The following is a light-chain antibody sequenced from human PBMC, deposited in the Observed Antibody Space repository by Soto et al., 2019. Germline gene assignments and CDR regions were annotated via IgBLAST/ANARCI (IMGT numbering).Light chain of an antibody. V-gene: IGKV2-30*01. CDR1: QGLVYSDGNTF. J-gene: IGKJ1*01. CDR2: QVS. Sequence: DVVMTQSPLSLSVTLGQPASISCRSSQGLVYSDGNTFLNWFHQRPGQSPRRLIYQVSNRDSGVPDRFSSSGSGTDYTLTISRVEAEDVGIYYCVQGTHWPWTFGQGTKVEIK. CDR3: VQGTHWPWT.